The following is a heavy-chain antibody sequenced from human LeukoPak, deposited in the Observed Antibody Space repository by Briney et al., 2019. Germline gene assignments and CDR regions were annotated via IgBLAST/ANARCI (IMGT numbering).Heavy chain of an antibody. CDR3: AKDYCSGGSCYFDFDY. CDR1: GFTFSSYA. J-gene: IGHJ4*02. Sequence: GGSLRLSCAASGFTFSSYAMSWVRQAPGKGLEWVSAISGSGGSTYYADSVKGRFTISRDNSKNTLYLQMNSLRAEDTAVYYCAKDYCSGGSCYFDFDYWGQGTLVTVSP. CDR2: ISGSGGST. V-gene: IGHV3-23*01. D-gene: IGHD2-15*01.